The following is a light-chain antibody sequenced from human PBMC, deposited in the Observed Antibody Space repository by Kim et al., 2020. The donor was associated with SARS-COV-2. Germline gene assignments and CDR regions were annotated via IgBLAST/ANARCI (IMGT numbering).Light chain of an antibody. V-gene: IGKV1-NL1*01. Sequence: SASVGDRVTITCRASQVISYSLAWFQQKPGKAPKLLVFAASKLESGVPSRFSGSGSGTDYTLTINSLQPEDFATFYCQQYYTTPWTFGQGTKLEI. CDR1: QVISYS. J-gene: IGKJ1*01. CDR3: QQYYTTPWT. CDR2: AAS.